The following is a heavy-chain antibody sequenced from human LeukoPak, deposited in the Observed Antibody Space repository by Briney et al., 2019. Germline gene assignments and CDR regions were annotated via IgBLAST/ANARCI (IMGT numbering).Heavy chain of an antibody. D-gene: IGHD6-19*01. CDR1: GFTSSSYG. CDR3: AKDFFPLSSGWYFGYFQH. J-gene: IGHJ1*01. Sequence: PGRSLRLSCAASGFTSSSYGMHWVRQAPGKGLEWVAVIWYDGSNKYYADSVKGRFTITRDNSKNTLYLQMNSLRAEDTAVYYCAKDFFPLSSGWYFGYFQHWGQGTLVTVSS. CDR2: IWYDGSNK. V-gene: IGHV3-33*06.